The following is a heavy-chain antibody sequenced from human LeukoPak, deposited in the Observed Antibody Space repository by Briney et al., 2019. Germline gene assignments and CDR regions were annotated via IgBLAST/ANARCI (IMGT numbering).Heavy chain of an antibody. D-gene: IGHD2/OR15-2a*01. CDR1: GVRVCRYI. V-gene: IGHV3-48*01. J-gene: IGHJ4*02. Sequence: GSPRLSRVAPGVRVCRYIIKRGRDALGERLEWVSHISGDGNAKHYTDSVKGRFTISRDNAKNALYLQMNSLRAEDTAVYFCARDYVYAFDYWGQGTLVTVSS. CDR3: ARDYVYAFDY. CDR2: ISGDGNAK.